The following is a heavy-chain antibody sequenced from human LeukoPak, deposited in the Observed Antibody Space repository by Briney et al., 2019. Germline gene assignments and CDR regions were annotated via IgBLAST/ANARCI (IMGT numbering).Heavy chain of an antibody. D-gene: IGHD3-22*01. CDR2: MNPEGGNI. CDR1: GYTFTSYD. V-gene: IGHV1-8*01. Sequence: ASVKVSRKSSGYTFTSYDIHWVRQASGQGLEWMGWMNPEGGNIGHAQKFQGRVTMTRNTSISTAYMELSSLRSEDTAVYYCARMWSSGYYGYYYYYYMDVWGKGTTVTISS. J-gene: IGHJ6*03. CDR3: ARMWSSGYYGYYYYYYMDV.